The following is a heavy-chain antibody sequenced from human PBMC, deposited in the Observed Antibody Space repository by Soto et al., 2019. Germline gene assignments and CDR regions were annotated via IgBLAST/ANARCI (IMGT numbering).Heavy chain of an antibody. CDR1: GFTFSSFA. J-gene: IGHJ4*02. Sequence: QVQLVESGGGVVQPGKSLTLSCAASGFTFSSFAMHWVRQPPGKGLDWVAVVSFDGNRQYFSDSVKGRFTISRDNSKNTLSLHMNSLRDDDSALYYCARRHREVPALIGDYFDYWGQGTLVTVSS. CDR2: VSFDGNRQ. V-gene: IGHV3-30*04. D-gene: IGHD2-2*01. CDR3: ARRHREVPALIGDYFDY.